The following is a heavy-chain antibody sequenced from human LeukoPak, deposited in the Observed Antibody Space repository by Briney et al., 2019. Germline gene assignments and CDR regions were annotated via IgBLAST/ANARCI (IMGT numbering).Heavy chain of an antibody. D-gene: IGHD3-3*01. V-gene: IGHV4-4*07. CDR3: ASSGPYDFWSGYYTFDY. CDR1: GGSISSYY. J-gene: IGHJ4*02. Sequence: SETLSLTCTVSGGSISSYYWSWIRPPAGKGLEWIGRIYTSGSTNYNPSLKSRVTMSVDTSKNQFSLKRSSVTAADTAVYYCASSGPYDFWSGYYTFDYWGQGTLVTVSS. CDR2: IYTSGST.